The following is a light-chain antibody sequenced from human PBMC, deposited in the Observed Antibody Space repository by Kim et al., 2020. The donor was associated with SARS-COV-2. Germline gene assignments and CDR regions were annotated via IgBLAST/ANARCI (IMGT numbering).Light chain of an antibody. CDR1: SRDVGSYNL. J-gene: IGLJ1*01. Sequence: AITICCTGTSRDVGSYNLVSWYQQHPGRAPKLRIYEVSKRPSGVSNRFSGSKSGNTASLTISGLQTEDEADYYCCAYAGSSTLYVFGTGTKVTVL. CDR2: EVS. CDR3: CAYAGSSTLYV. V-gene: IGLV2-23*02.